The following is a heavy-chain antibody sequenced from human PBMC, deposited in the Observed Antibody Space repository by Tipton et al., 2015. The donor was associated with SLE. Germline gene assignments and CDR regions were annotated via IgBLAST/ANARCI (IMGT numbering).Heavy chain of an antibody. J-gene: IGHJ2*01. D-gene: IGHD6-13*01. CDR3: ASARVNIVDSSSLYFDL. CDR2: ISYSGSA. Sequence: TLSLTCTVSGGSISNYYWNWIRQPPGKGLEWIGYISYSGSANYNPSLKSRVSILVDTSKNQFSLKFNSVTPADTAVYYCASARVNIVDSSSLYFDLWGRGTLVTVSS. V-gene: IGHV4-59*01. CDR1: GGSISNYY.